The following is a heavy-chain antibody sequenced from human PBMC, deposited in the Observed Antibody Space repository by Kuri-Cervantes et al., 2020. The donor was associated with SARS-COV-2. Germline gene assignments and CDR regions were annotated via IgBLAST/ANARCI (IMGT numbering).Heavy chain of an antibody. Sequence: SETLSLTCTVSGGSISSYYWSWIRQPPGKGLEWIGYIYYSGSTNYNPSHKSRVTISVDTSKNQFSLKLSSVTAADTAVYYCARDGSSRDYWGQGTLVTVSS. V-gene: IGHV4-59*12. CDR3: ARDGSSRDY. D-gene: IGHD6-13*01. J-gene: IGHJ4*02. CDR2: IYYSGST. CDR1: GGSISSYY.